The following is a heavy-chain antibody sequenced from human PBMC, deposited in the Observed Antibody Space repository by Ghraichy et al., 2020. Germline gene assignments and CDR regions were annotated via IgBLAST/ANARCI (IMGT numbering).Heavy chain of an antibody. CDR3: AKDRDYDSSGYYEYYFDY. Sequence: SCAASGFTFSTYGMHWVRQAPGKGLEWVAVISYDGRNKYYADSVKGRFTISRDNSKNTLFLQVNSLRAEDTAVYYCAKDRDYDSSGYYEYYFDYWGQGALVTVSS. D-gene: IGHD3-22*01. V-gene: IGHV3-30*18. J-gene: IGHJ4*02. CDR1: GFTFSTYG. CDR2: ISYDGRNK.